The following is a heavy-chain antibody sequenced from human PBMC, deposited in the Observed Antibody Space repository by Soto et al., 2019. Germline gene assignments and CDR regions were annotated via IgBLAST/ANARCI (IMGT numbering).Heavy chain of an antibody. J-gene: IGHJ1*01. CDR1: GFTFSSYA. CDR2: ISGSGGST. V-gene: IGHV3-23*01. CDR3: ASSSSWYNVIYFQH. D-gene: IGHD6-13*01. Sequence: HPGVSLRLSCAASGFTFSSYAMSWVRQAPGKGLEWVSAISGSGGSTYYADSVKGRFTISRDNSKNTLYLQMNSLRAEDTAVYYCASSSSWYNVIYFQHWGQGTLVTVSS.